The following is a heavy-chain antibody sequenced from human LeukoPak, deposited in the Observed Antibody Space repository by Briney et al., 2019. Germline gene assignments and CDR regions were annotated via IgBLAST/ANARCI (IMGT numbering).Heavy chain of an antibody. CDR1: GFTFTSYA. Sequence: AGGSLRLSCAASGFTFTSYAMSWVRQAPGKGLEWVSGISGSGTTTYYADSVRGRFTISRDNSKNTLYLQMNSLRAEDTAVYYCAKDGRMTTVTYSGYWGQGTLVTVSS. V-gene: IGHV3-23*01. D-gene: IGHD4-17*01. CDR3: AKDGRMTTVTYSGY. CDR2: ISGSGTTT. J-gene: IGHJ4*02.